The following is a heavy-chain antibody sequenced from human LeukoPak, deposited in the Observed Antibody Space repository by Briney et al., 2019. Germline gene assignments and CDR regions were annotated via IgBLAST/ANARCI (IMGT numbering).Heavy chain of an antibody. CDR3: ARDRRGYGGSFDY. Sequence: GGSLRLSCVASGFTVSSSDMSWVRQAPGKGLEWVSVIYSGGTTSYADSVKGRFTISRDNSKNTLSLQMNSLRAEDTAVYYCARDRRGYGGSFDYWGQGTLVTVSS. D-gene: IGHD4-23*01. J-gene: IGHJ4*02. CDR1: GFTVSSSD. CDR2: IYSGGTT. V-gene: IGHV3-66*01.